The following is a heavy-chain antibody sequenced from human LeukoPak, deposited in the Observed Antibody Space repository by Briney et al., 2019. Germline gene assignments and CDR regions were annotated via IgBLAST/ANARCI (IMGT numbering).Heavy chain of an antibody. CDR3: AGHGRGSGPLQN. D-gene: IGHD6-19*01. V-gene: IGHV4-30-2*01. CDR1: GGSISGGGYS. J-gene: IGHJ1*01. Sequence: SQTLSLTCAVSGGSISGGGYSWSWIRQPPGKGLEWIGYIYHSGSTYYNPSLKSRVTISVDRSKNQFSLKLSSVTAADTAVYHCAGHGRGSGPLQNWGQGTLVIVSS. CDR2: IYHSGST.